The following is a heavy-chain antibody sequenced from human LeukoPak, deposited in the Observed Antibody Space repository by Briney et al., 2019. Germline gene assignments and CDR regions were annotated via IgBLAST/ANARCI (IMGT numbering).Heavy chain of an antibody. CDR1: GFTFSSYG. D-gene: IGHD3-10*01. CDR2: KSYDGSNK. J-gene: IGHJ4*02. CDR3: AKDRMVRGVKVNYFDY. V-gene: IGHV3-30*18. Sequence: PGRSLRLSCAASGFTFSSYGMHWVRQAPGKGLEWVAVKSYDGSNKYYADSVKGRFTISRDNSKNTLYLQMNSLRAEDTAVYYCAKDRMVRGVKVNYFDYWGQGTLVTVSS.